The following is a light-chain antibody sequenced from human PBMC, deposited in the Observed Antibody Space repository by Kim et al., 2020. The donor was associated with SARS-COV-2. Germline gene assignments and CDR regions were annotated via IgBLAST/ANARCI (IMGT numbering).Light chain of an antibody. CDR3: NSRDSSGHHRGVV. J-gene: IGLJ2*01. V-gene: IGLV3-19*01. Sequence: SSELTQDPAVSVALGQTVRITCQGDSLRSYYASWYQQKPGQAPVLVIYGKNNRPSGIPDRFSGSSSGNTASLTITGAQAEDEADYYCNSRDSSGHHRGVV. CDR1: SLRSYY. CDR2: GKN.